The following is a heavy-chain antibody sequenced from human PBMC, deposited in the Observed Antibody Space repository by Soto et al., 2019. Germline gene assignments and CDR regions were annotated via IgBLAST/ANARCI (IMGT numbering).Heavy chain of an antibody. J-gene: IGHJ4*02. V-gene: IGHV1-3*05. CDR3: ARAVAVPADFDY. CDR1: GYTFTGYA. Sequence: QVQLVQSGAEEKKPGASVKVSCKASGYTFTGYAMHWVRQAPGQRLEWMGWINAGNGNTKYSQKFQGKVTITRDTSASTAYRELSSLRSEATAVYYCARAVAVPADFDYWGQGTLVTVSS. CDR2: INAGNGNT. D-gene: IGHD6-19*01.